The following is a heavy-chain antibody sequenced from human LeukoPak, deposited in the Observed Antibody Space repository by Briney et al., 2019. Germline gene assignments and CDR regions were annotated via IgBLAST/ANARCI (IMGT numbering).Heavy chain of an antibody. CDR3: AKDEADDTSGYYGPLDY. V-gene: IGHV3-23*01. Sequence: GGSLRLSCAASGFTFSSYAMSWVRQAPGKGQEWVSVISGSGGSTVYADSVKGRFTISRDNSQNTLYLQMNSLRAEDTAIYYCAKDEADDTSGYYGPLDYWGQGTLVTVSS. J-gene: IGHJ4*02. D-gene: IGHD3-22*01. CDR2: ISGSGGST. CDR1: GFTFSSYA.